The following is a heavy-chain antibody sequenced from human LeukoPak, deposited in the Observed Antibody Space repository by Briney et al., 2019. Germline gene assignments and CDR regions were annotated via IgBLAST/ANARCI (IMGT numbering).Heavy chain of an antibody. D-gene: IGHD6-19*01. V-gene: IGHV3-23*01. CDR3: AKDIGGSGWQFDY. Sequence: GGSLRLSCAASGFTFSSYAMTWVRQAPGKGLEWVSGISGSGSSTYFADYVKGRFTISRDNSKNSLYLQMSSLRIEDTALYYCAKDIGGSGWQFDYWGQGTLVTVSS. CDR2: ISGSGSST. CDR1: GFTFSSYA. J-gene: IGHJ4*02.